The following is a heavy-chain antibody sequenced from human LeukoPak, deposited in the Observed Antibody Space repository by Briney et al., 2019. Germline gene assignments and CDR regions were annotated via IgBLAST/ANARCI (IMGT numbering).Heavy chain of an antibody. J-gene: IGHJ4*02. D-gene: IGHD6-13*01. Sequence: PGGPLKPSGQPSEFTFSGYWMTWFRRAPGKGREGWAKKKQDGSEKYYVDSVKGRFTISRDNAENSLYLQMNSLRAEDTAVYYCARVRSSSNWYYYFDCWGQGTLVTVSS. CDR3: ARVRSSSNWYYYFDC. CDR2: KKQDGSEK. V-gene: IGHV3-7*05. CDR1: EFTFSGYW.